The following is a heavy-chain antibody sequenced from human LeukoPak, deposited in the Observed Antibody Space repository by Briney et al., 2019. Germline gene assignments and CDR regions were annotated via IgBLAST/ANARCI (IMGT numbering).Heavy chain of an antibody. CDR3: ARMLRGGCSSTSGYTELSRNYYYMDV. J-gene: IGHJ6*03. CDR1: GYTFTSYD. CDR2: MNPNSGNT. D-gene: IGHD2-2*02. V-gene: IGHV1-8*01. Sequence: ASVKVSCKASGYTFTSYDINWVRQATGQGLEWMGWMNPNSGNTGYAQKFQGRVTMTRNTSISTAYMELSSLRSEDTAVYYCARMLRGGCSSTSGYTELSRNYYYMDVWGKGTTVTISS.